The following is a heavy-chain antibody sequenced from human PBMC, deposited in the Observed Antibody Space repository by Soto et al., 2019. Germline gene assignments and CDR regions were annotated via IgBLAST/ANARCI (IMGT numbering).Heavy chain of an antibody. V-gene: IGHV1-69*13. J-gene: IGHJ4*02. Sequence: SVKVSCKASGGTFSSYAISWVRQAPGQGLEWMGGIIPIFGTANYAQKFQGRVTITADESTSTAYMELSSLRSEDTAVYYCAREVSHTFKPGSYFDYWGQGTLVTVSS. CDR3: AREVSHTFKPGSYFDY. CDR2: IIPIFGTA. D-gene: IGHD3-10*01. CDR1: GGTFSSYA.